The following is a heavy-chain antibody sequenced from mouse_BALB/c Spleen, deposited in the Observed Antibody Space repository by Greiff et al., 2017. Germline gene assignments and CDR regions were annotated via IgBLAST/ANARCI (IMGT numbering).Heavy chain of an antibody. CDR1: GFTFSSYY. D-gene: IGHD1-1*01. Sequence: VQLKESGGGLVKLGGSLKLSCAASGFTFSSYYMSWVRQTPEKRLELVAAINSNGGSTYYPDTVKGRFTISRDNAKNTLYLQMSSLKSEDTALYYCARHETTVVATPFDYWGQGTTLTVSS. CDR3: ARHETTVVATPFDY. J-gene: IGHJ2*01. CDR2: INSNGGST. V-gene: IGHV5-6-2*01.